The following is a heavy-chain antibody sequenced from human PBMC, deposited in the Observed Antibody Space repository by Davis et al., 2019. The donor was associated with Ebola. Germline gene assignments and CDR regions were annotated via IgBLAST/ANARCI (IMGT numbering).Heavy chain of an antibody. D-gene: IGHD6-19*01. CDR1: GGSVSSGSYY. V-gene: IGHV4-61*01. J-gene: IGHJ4*02. Sequence: PSETLSLTCTVSGGSVSSGSYYWSWIRQPPGKGLEWIGYIYYSGSTNYNPSLKSRVTISVDTSKNQFSLTLSSVTAADTAVYYCARSSGWTSALAFDYWGQGTLVTVSS. CDR2: IYYSGST. CDR3: ARSSGWTSALAFDY.